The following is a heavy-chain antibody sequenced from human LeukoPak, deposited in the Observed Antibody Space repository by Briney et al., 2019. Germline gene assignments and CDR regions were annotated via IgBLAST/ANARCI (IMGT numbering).Heavy chain of an antibody. Sequence: PGGSLRLSCAASGFTLSSYSMNWVRQAPGKGLEWISYIDSYTYGNTIYYADIVKGRFTVSRDNAKNSLYLQMNSLRDEDTALYYCARDRDYAFDYWGQGTLVTVSS. J-gene: IGHJ4*02. CDR3: ARDRDYAFDY. CDR2: IDSYTYGNTI. CDR1: GFTLSSYS. D-gene: IGHD4-17*01. V-gene: IGHV3-48*02.